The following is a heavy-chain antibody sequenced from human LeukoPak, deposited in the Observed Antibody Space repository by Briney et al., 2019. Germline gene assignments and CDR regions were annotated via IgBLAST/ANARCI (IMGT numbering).Heavy chain of an antibody. CDR3: ARRAYYYYMDV. D-gene: IGHD1-26*01. Sequence: SETLSLTCTVSGGSISSSSYYWGWIRQPPGKGLESIGSIYYSGSTYYNPSLKSRVTISVDTSKNQFSLKLSSVTAADTAVYYCARRAYYYYMDVWGKGTTVTISS. V-gene: IGHV4-39*01. J-gene: IGHJ6*03. CDR1: GGSISSSSYY. CDR2: IYYSGST.